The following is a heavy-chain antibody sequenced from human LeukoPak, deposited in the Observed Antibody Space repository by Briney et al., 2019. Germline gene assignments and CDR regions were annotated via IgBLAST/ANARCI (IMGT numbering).Heavy chain of an antibody. D-gene: IGHD3-10*01. CDR3: ARHFYASGHSTQRQSAY. Sequence: SETLSLTCTVSGGSINSNSYYGGWIRQPPGKGLEWIGNTYYSGATDYNPSLKSRVTISVDSSKNQFSLKLNSVTAADTAVYYCARHFYASGHSTQRQSAYWGQGILVMVSS. V-gene: IGHV4-39*01. CDR2: TYYSGAT. J-gene: IGHJ4*02. CDR1: GGSINSNSYY.